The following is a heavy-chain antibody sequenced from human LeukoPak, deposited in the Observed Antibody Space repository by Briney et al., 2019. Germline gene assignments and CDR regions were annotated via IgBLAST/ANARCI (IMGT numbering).Heavy chain of an antibody. D-gene: IGHD3-22*01. V-gene: IGHV4-34*01. Sequence: GSLRLSCAASGFPFSSYWMTWVRQPPGKGLEWIGEINHSGSTNYNPSLKSRVTISVDTSKNQFSLKLSSVTAADTAVYYCARAANYYDSSGYYCDYWGQGTLVTVSS. CDR3: ARAANYYDSSGYYCDY. CDR1: GFPFSSYW. CDR2: INHSGST. J-gene: IGHJ4*02.